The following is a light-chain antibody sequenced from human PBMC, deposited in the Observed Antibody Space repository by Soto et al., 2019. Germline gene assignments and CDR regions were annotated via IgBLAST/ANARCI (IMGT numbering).Light chain of an antibody. V-gene: IGKV3-20*01. J-gene: IGKJ1*01. CDR1: QSVSSSY. CDR2: GAS. Sequence: EIVLTQSAGTLSLSPGERATLSCRASQSVSSSYLAWYQQKPGQAPRLLIHGASSRATGIPDRFSGSGSGTDFTLTISRLEPEDFAVYYCQQYGSSRTFGQGTKVEIK. CDR3: QQYGSSRT.